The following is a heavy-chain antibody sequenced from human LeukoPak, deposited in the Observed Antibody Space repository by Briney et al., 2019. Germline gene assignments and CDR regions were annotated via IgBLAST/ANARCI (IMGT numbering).Heavy chain of an antibody. CDR2: IYTSGST. Sequence: SQTLSLTCTVSGGSISSGSYYWSWIRRPAGEGLEWIGRIYTSGSTNYNPSLKSRVTISVDTSKNQFSLKLSSVTAADTAVYYCARGISGEFDYWGQGTLVTVSS. CDR1: GGSISSGSYY. CDR3: ARGISGEFDY. D-gene: IGHD6-19*01. V-gene: IGHV4-61*02. J-gene: IGHJ4*02.